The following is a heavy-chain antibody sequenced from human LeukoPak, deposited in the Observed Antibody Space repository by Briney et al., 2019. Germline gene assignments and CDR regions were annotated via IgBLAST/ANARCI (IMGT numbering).Heavy chain of an antibody. CDR3: ARDRADVVVTAIQDY. CDR1: GGTFSSYA. Sequence: ASVKVSCKASGGTFSSYAISWVRQAPGQGLEWMGRIIPIFGTANYAQKFQGRVTITTDESTSTAYMELSSLRSEDTAVYYCARDRADVVVTAIQDYWGQGTLVTVSS. V-gene: IGHV1-69*05. D-gene: IGHD2-21*02. CDR2: IIPIFGTA. J-gene: IGHJ4*02.